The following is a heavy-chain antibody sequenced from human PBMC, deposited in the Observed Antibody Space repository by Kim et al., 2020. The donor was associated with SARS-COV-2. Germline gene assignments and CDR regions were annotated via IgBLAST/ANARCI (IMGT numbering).Heavy chain of an antibody. V-gene: IGHV4-38-2*02. J-gene: IGHJ5*02. CDR2: IYHSGST. CDR3: ARDLAGSYSSSWYGDDGRTSWFDP. Sequence: SETLSLTCTVSGYSISSGYYWGWIRQPPGKGLEWIGSIYHSGSTYYNPSLKSRVTISVDTSKNQFSLKLSSVTAADTAVYYCARDLAGSYSSSWYGDDGRTSWFDPWGQGTLVTVSS. CDR1: GYSISSGYY. D-gene: IGHD6-13*01.